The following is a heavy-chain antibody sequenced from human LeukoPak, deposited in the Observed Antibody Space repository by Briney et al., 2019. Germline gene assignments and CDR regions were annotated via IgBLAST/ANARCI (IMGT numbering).Heavy chain of an antibody. CDR3: ARTYYDILTGYNPYFDY. Sequence: GGSLRLSCAASGFSFSTYNMNWVRQAPGKGLEWVSSITSSSSYIYYADSVKGRFTISRDNAKTSLYLQMNSLRDEDTAVYYCARTYYDILTGYNPYFDYWGQGILVTVSS. CDR1: GFSFSTYN. CDR2: ITSSSSYI. J-gene: IGHJ4*02. D-gene: IGHD3-9*01. V-gene: IGHV3-21*01.